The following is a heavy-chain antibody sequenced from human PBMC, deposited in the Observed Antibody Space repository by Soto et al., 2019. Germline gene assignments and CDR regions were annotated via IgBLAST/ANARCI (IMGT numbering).Heavy chain of an antibody. J-gene: IGHJ4*02. D-gene: IGHD3-22*01. CDR3: ATIIGYDSSGYPHDHNSKPFDY. CDR2: FDPEDGET. V-gene: IGHV1-24*01. CDR1: GYTLTELS. Sequence: ASVKVSCKVSGYTLTELSMHWVRQAPGKGLEWMGGFDPEDGETIYAQKFQGRVTMTEDTSTDTAYMELSSLRSEDTAVYYCATIIGYDSSGYPHDHNSKPFDYWGQGTLVTVS.